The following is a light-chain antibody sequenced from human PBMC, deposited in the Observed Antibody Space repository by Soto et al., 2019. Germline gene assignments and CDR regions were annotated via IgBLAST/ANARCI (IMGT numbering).Light chain of an antibody. J-gene: IGLJ1*01. CDR1: FSDIAVFNY. Sequence: QSVLAQPASVSGSPGQSITISCTGSFSDIAVFNYVSWYQQYPGRAPKLLIYQVTSRASGVSHRFSGSKSGNTASLTISGLQPEDEAEYYCNSYSSTNFYGFGTGTKVTVL. CDR2: QVT. V-gene: IGLV2-14*01. CDR3: NSYSSTNFYG.